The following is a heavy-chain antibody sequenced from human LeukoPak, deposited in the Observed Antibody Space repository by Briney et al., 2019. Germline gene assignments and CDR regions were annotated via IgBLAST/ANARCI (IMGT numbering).Heavy chain of an antibody. Sequence: SETLSLTCAVYGGSFSGYYWSWIRQPPGKGLEWIGEINHSGSTNYNPSLESRVTISVDTSKNQFSLKLSSVTAADTAVYYCARGRARPMDVWGQGTTVTVSS. CDR3: ARGRARPMDV. CDR2: INHSGST. J-gene: IGHJ6*02. D-gene: IGHD6-6*01. CDR1: GGSFSGYY. V-gene: IGHV4-34*01.